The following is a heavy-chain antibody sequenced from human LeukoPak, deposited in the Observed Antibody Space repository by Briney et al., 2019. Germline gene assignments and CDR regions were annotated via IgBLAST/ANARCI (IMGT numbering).Heavy chain of an antibody. CDR3: ARDHYYDSSGYYTSLGY. D-gene: IGHD3-22*01. V-gene: IGHV3-33*01. CDR2: IWYDGSNK. J-gene: IGHJ4*02. Sequence: PGRSLRLSCAASGFTFSSYGMHWVRQAPGKGLEWVAVIWYDGSNKYYADSVKGRFTIPRDNSKNTLYLQMNSLRAEDTAVYYCARDHYYDSSGYYTSLGYWGQGTLVTVSS. CDR1: GFTFSSYG.